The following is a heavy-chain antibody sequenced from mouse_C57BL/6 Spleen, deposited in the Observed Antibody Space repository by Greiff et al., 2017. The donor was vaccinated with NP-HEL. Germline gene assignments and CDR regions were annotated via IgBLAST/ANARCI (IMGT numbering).Heavy chain of an antibody. V-gene: IGHV3-6*01. Sequence: EVQLVESGPGLVKPSQSLSLTCSVTGYSITSGYYWNWIRQFPGNKLEWMGYISYDGSNNYNPSLKNRISITRDTSKNQFFLKLNSVTTEDTATYYCAREIYGKGDFDDWGQGTTLTVSS. D-gene: IGHD2-1*01. CDR1: GYSITSGYY. CDR2: ISYDGSN. J-gene: IGHJ2*01. CDR3: AREIYGKGDFDD.